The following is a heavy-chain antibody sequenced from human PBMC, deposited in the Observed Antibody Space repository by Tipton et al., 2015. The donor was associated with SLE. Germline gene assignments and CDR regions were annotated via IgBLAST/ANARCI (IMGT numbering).Heavy chain of an antibody. Sequence: TLSLTCTVSDGSIGSYYWSWMQQPPGEGLEWFGHISYSGDTNYNPSLKSRVTMSIYTSKSQFSLNLRSVTAADTAVYYCANGERPYWYFDLWGRGTLVTVSS. CDR2: ISYSGDT. V-gene: IGHV4-59*01. CDR1: DGSIGSYY. CDR3: ANGERPYWYFDL. D-gene: IGHD1-26*01. J-gene: IGHJ2*01.